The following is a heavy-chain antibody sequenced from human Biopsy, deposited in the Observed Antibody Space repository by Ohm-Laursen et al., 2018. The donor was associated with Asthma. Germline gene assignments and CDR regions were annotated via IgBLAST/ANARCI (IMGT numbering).Heavy chain of an antibody. CDR3: AREVSTVDYGYYYFAMDV. CDR1: GGTFSRYA. D-gene: IGHD4-17*01. Sequence: GASVTLSCKASGGTFSRYAISWVRQAPGQGLEWMGGIIPVFGTSNYAQKFQGRVTFTADGSTSSAYMELSSLTSEDSSVYYCAREVSTVDYGYYYFAMDVWGQGTTVTVSS. V-gene: IGHV1-69*13. CDR2: IIPVFGTS. J-gene: IGHJ6*02.